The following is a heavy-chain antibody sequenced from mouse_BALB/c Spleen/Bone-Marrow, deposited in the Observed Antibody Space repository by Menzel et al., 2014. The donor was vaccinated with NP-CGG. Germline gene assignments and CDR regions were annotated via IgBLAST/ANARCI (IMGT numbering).Heavy chain of an antibody. V-gene: IGHV1S81*02. CDR2: INPSNGRT. J-gene: IGHJ4*01. CDR1: GYTFTSYW. CDR3: ARSSYYYGSSYVNAMDY. D-gene: IGHD1-1*01. Sequence: QVQLKQSGAELVKPGASVKLSCKASGYTFTSYWMHWVKQRPRQGLEWIGEINPSNGRTNYNEKFKSKATLTVDKSSSTAYMQLSSLTSEDSAVYYCARSSYYYGSSYVNAMDYWGQGTSVTVSS.